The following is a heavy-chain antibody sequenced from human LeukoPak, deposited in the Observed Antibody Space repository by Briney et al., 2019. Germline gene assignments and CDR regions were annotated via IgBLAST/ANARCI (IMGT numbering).Heavy chain of an antibody. CDR1: EFTFSSYA. CDR3: AQQVGYCSSGNCYFTY. D-gene: IGHD2-15*01. V-gene: IGHV3-23*01. CDR2: ISGSGGST. J-gene: IGHJ1*01. Sequence: PGGSLRLSCAASEFTFSSYAINWVRQAPGKGLEWVSVISGSGGSTYYADSVKGRFTISRDNSKNTLYLQMNSLRAEDTAVYYCAQQVGYCSSGNCYFTYWGQGTLVTVSS.